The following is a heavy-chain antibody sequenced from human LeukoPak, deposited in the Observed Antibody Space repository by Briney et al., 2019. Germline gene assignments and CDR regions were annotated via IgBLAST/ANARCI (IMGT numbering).Heavy chain of an antibody. Sequence: SETLSLTCTVSGYSISSGYYWGWIRQPPGKGLEGIGSIYHSGSTYYNPSLKSRATISVDTSKNQFSLKLSSVTAADTAVYYCVRGPGSRGGWGQGTLVTVSS. J-gene: IGHJ4*02. CDR3: VRGPGSRGG. CDR1: GYSISSGYY. V-gene: IGHV4-38-2*02. D-gene: IGHD3-10*01. CDR2: IYHSGST.